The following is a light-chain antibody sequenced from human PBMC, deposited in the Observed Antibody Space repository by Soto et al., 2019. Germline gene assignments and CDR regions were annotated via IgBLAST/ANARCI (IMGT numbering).Light chain of an antibody. Sequence: EIVLTQSPATLSLSPGERATLSCRASQSVRNYLAWYQQKPGQAPRLLIYDASTRATGIPARFSGTGYGTDFTLPISSLEPGDFAVYYCQQRSNWPLLTFGGGTKVEIK. CDR2: DAS. V-gene: IGKV3-11*01. CDR1: QSVRNY. J-gene: IGKJ4*01. CDR3: QQRSNWPLLT.